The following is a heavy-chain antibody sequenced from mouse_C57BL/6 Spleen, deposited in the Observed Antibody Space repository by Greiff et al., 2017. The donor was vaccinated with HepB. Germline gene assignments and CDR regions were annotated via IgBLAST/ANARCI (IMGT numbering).Heavy chain of an antibody. CDR2: ISYDGSN. D-gene: IGHD4-1*01. Sequence: EVKLQESGPGLVKPSQSLSLTCSVTGYSITSGYYWNWIRQFPGNKLEWMGYISYDGSNNYNPSLKNRISITRDTSKNQFFLKLNSVTTEDTATYYCARGGLTGTGSFDYWGQGTTLTVSS. CDR1: GYSITSGYY. V-gene: IGHV3-6*01. CDR3: ARGGLTGTGSFDY. J-gene: IGHJ2*01.